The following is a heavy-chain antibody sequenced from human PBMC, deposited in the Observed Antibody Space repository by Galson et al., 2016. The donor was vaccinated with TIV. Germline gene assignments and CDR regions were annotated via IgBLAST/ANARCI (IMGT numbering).Heavy chain of an antibody. CDR1: GFSLKDYG. V-gene: IGHV3-33*01. D-gene: IGHD1-1*01. CDR3: ARGNDPGATYSLDY. CDR2: IGYDGTTK. J-gene: IGHJ4*02. Sequence: SLRLSCAVSGFSLKDYGTHWVRQAPGKGLEWVAVIGYDGTTKYYADSVNGRFTISRDTSTNTLSLRMDSLRAEDTAVYYCARGNDPGATYSLDYWGQGTLVTVSS.